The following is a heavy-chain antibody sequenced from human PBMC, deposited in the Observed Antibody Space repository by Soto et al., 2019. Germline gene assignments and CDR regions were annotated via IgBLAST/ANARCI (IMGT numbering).Heavy chain of an antibody. Sequence: PXGSLKGYCPASGFTFSSYWMSWVRKAPGKGLEGVANIKQDGSEKYYVDSVKGRFTISRDNAKNSLYLQMNSLRAEDTAVYYCARGGHYYDSSGYLPSYYYYGMDVWGQGPTVTVSS. CDR2: IKQDGSEK. CDR1: GFTFSSYW. D-gene: IGHD3-22*01. CDR3: ARGGHYYDSSGYLPSYYYYGMDV. V-gene: IGHV3-7*01. J-gene: IGHJ6*02.